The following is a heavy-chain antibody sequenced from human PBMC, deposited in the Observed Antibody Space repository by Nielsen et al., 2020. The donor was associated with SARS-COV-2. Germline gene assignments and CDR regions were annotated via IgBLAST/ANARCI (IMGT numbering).Heavy chain of an antibody. CDR1: GGSVSSGSYY. J-gene: IGHJ6*02. Sequence: GSLRLSCTVSGGSVSSGSYYWSWIRQPPGKGLEWIGYIYYSGSTNYNPSLKSRVTISVDTSKNQFSLKLSSVTAADTAVYYCARDFGSGNYYYYGMDVWGQGTTVTVSS. CDR3: ARDFGSGNYYYYGMDV. CDR2: IYYSGST. V-gene: IGHV4-61*01. D-gene: IGHD3-10*01.